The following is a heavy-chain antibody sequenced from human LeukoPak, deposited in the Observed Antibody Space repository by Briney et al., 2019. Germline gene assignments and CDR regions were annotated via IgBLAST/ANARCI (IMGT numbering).Heavy chain of an antibody. V-gene: IGHV3-30-3*01. J-gene: IGHJ3*02. CDR1: GFTFSYYT. Sequence: GRSLRLPCAASGFTFSYYTMHWVRQAPGKGLEWVAFISYDGSNKDYADSVKGRFTISRDNSKKTLYLQMDTLRAEDTAVYYCARSILFMTADAFDIWGQGTMVTVSS. CDR3: ARSILFMTADAFDI. CDR2: ISYDGSNK. D-gene: IGHD3-16*01.